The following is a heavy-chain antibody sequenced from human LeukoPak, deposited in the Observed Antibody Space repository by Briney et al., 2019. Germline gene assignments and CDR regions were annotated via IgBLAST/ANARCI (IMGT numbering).Heavy chain of an antibody. D-gene: IGHD5-12*01. CDR3: ARPQRRYSGYDIPLPSY. CDR2: IKQDGSEK. Sequence: GGSLRLSCAASGFTFSSYWMSWVRQAPGKGLEWVANIKQDGSEKYYVDSVKGRFTISRDNAKNSLYLQMNSLRAEDTAVYYCARPQRRYSGYDIPLPSYWGQGTLVTVSS. J-gene: IGHJ4*02. V-gene: IGHV3-7*01. CDR1: GFTFSSYW.